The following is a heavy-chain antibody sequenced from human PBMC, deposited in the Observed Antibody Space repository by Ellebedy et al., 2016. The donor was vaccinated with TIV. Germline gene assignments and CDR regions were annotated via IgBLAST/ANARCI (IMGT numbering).Heavy chain of an antibody. D-gene: IGHD3-10*01. CDR2: INHSGST. V-gene: IGHV4-34*01. CDR3: ARGARSVYYYGAGSYLIYFDY. CDR1: GGSFSGYY. J-gene: IGHJ4*02. Sequence: MPSETLSLTCAVYGGSFSGYYWSWIRQLPGKGLEWIGEINHSGSTNYNPSLKSRVTISVDTSKNQFSLNLSSVTAADTAVYYCARGARSVYYYGAGSYLIYFDYWGQGTLVTVSS.